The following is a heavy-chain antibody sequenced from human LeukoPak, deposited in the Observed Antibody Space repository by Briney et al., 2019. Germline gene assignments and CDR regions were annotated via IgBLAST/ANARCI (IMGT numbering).Heavy chain of an antibody. CDR3: ARVNKRFDP. Sequence: SETLSLTCTVSGGSIKSYYWSWIRQPPGKGLEWIGNIYYSGSTNYNPSLKSRVTISVDTSKNQFSLKLSSVTAADTAVYYCARVNKRFDPWGQGTLVTVSS. V-gene: IGHV4-59*12. CDR1: GGSIKSYY. CDR2: IYYSGST. J-gene: IGHJ5*02.